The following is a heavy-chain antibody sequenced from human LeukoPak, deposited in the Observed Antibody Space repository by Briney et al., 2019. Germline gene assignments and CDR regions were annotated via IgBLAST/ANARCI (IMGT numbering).Heavy chain of an antibody. CDR1: GYTFTGYY. V-gene: IGHV1-2*02. J-gene: IGHJ6*03. D-gene: IGHD3-3*01. CDR3: ARESRFGVVLYYYYYMDV. CDR2: INPNSGGT. Sequence: ASVKVSCKASGYTFTGYYMHWVRQAPGQRLEWMGWINPNSGGTNYAQKFQGRVTMTRDTSISTAYMELSRLRSDDTAVYYCARESRFGVVLYYYYYMDVWGKGTAVTVSS.